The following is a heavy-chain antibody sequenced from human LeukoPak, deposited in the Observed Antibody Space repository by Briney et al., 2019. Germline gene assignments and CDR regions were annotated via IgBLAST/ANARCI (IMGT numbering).Heavy chain of an antibody. V-gene: IGHV3-74*01. Sequence: QPGGSLRLSCAASGFTFSSYWMHWVRQAPGTGLVWVSRINSDGSSTSYADSVKGRFTISRDNAKNTLYLQMNSLRAEDTAVYYCARYRSSWSDYYYYGMDVWGQGTTVTVSS. CDR3: ARYRSSWSDYYYYGMDV. J-gene: IGHJ6*02. CDR2: INSDGSST. CDR1: GFTFSSYW. D-gene: IGHD6-13*01.